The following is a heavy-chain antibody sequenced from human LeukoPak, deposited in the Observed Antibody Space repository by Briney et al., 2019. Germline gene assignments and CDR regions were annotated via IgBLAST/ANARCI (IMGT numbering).Heavy chain of an antibody. Sequence: SETLSLTCTVSGGFISSGGYYWSWIRQHPGKGLEWIGYIYYSGSTYYNPSLKSRVTISVDTSKNQFSLKLSSVTAADTAVYYCARNYYDSSGNAFDIWGQGTMVTVSS. CDR2: IYYSGST. CDR3: ARNYYDSSGNAFDI. D-gene: IGHD3-22*01. V-gene: IGHV4-31*03. J-gene: IGHJ3*02. CDR1: GGFISSGGYY.